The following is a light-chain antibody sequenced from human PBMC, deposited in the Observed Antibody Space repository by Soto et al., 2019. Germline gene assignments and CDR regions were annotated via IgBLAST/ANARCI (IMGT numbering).Light chain of an antibody. V-gene: IGKV3D-11*01. Sequence: MLTQSPATLSLSPGDRAILSCRASQDVSISLGWYQQKPGQAPRLLIYDASNRATGIPDRFSDSGSGTDFTLTISSLEPEDFAVYYCLQRASWRSFGQGTKLEIK. CDR1: QDVSIS. J-gene: IGKJ2*01. CDR2: DAS. CDR3: LQRASWRS.